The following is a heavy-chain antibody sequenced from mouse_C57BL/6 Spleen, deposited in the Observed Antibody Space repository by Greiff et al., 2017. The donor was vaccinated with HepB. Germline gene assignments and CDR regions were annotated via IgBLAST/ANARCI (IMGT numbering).Heavy chain of an antibody. Sequence: EVQRVESGPGLVKPSQSLSLTCSVTGYSIPSGYYWNWIRQFPGNKLEWMGYISYDGSNNYNPSLKNRISITRDTSKNQFFLKLNSVTTEDTATYYCASRLYYGYDEWFAYWGQGTLVTVSA. V-gene: IGHV3-6*01. CDR3: ASRLYYGYDEWFAY. J-gene: IGHJ3*01. CDR2: ISYDGSN. D-gene: IGHD2-2*01. CDR1: GYSIPSGYY.